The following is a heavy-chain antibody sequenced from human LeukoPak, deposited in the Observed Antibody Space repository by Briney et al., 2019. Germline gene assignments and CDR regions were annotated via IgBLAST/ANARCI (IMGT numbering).Heavy chain of an antibody. D-gene: IGHD6-19*01. CDR3: AKGSQQWLVQPLDYFDY. Sequence: GGSLRLSCAASGFTFSSYAMSWVRQAPGKGLEWVSAISGSGGSTYYADSVKGRFTISRDNSKNTLYLQMNSLRAEDTAVYYCAKGSQQWLVQPLDYFDYWGQGTLVTVSS. CDR2: ISGSGGST. CDR1: GFTFSSYA. V-gene: IGHV3-23*01. J-gene: IGHJ4*02.